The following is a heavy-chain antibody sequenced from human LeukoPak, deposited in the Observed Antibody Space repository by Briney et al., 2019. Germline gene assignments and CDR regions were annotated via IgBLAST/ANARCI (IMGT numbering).Heavy chain of an antibody. V-gene: IGHV4-39*07. Sequence: SETLFLTCTVSGASVSASGYYWGRIRQPPGKGLEWIGTLHFSGRTYYNTSLKSRVTISVDTSKNQFSLKLNSVTSADTAVYFCASDWDGAFDFNTFDIWGLGTMVTVSS. D-gene: IGHD4/OR15-4a*01. CDR3: ASDWDGAFDFNTFDI. CDR2: LHFSGRT. J-gene: IGHJ3*02. CDR1: GASVSASGYY.